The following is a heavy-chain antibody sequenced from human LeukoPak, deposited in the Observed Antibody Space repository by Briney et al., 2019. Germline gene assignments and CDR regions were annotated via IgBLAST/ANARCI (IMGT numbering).Heavy chain of an antibody. J-gene: IGHJ4*02. CDR3: ARHRGNDFFLN. CDR2: IYYSGST. CDR1: GGSISSFY. V-gene: IGHV4-59*08. Sequence: SETLSLTCTVSGGSISSFYWSWIRQPPRKGLEWIGYIYYSGSTNYNPSLKSRVTISVDRSKNQFSLKLSSATAADTAVYYCARHRGNDFFLNWGQGTLVSVSS. D-gene: IGHD3-3*01.